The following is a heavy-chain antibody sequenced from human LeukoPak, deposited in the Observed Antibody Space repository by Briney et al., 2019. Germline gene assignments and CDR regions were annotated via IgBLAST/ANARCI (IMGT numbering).Heavy chain of an antibody. Sequence: ASVKVSCKASGYTFTSYYMHWVRQAPGQGLEWMGIINPSGGSTSYAQKFQGRVTMTRDMSTSTVYMELSSLRSEDTAVYYYARDGKVVGLRSFWFDPWGQGTLVTVSS. CDR1: GYTFTSYY. J-gene: IGHJ5*02. CDR3: ARDGKVVGLRSFWFDP. V-gene: IGHV1-46*01. CDR2: INPSGGST. D-gene: IGHD2/OR15-2a*01.